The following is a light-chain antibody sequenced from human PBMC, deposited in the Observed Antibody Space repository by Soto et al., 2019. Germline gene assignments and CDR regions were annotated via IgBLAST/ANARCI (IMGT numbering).Light chain of an antibody. Sequence: QSVLTQPASVSGSPGQSITISCTGTSSDDGGYNYVSWYQQHPGKAPKLMIYEVSNRPSGVSNRFSGSKSGNTASLTNSGLQAEDEADYYCSSYTSSSTLYVFGTGTKLTVL. V-gene: IGLV2-14*01. CDR3: SSYTSSSTLYV. CDR2: EVS. CDR1: SSDDGGYNY. J-gene: IGLJ1*01.